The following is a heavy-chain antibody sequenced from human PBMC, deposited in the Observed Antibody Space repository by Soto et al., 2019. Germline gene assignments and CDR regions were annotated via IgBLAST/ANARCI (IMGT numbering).Heavy chain of an antibody. J-gene: IGHJ4*02. Sequence: SETLSLTCTVSGGSISSSSYYWGWIRQPPGKGLEWIGSIYYSGSTYYNPSLKSRVTISVDTSKNQFSLKLSSVTAADTAVYYCARRVVVVAATWIDYWGQGTLVTVS. D-gene: IGHD2-15*01. CDR1: GGSISSSSYY. CDR3: ARRVVVVAATWIDY. V-gene: IGHV4-39*01. CDR2: IYYSGST.